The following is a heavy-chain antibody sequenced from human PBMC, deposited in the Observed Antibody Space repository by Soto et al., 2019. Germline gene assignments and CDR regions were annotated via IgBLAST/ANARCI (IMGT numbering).Heavy chain of an antibody. J-gene: IGHJ4*02. CDR1: GLTFSRAD. CDR2: SGGSDLST. CDR3: VTHSWNY. D-gene: IGHD1-1*01. Sequence: EVQLLESGGGLVQPGGSLRLSCVVSGLTFSRADLSWVRQPPGKGLEWVSASGGSDLSTHYVDSVKGRFTISRDSFKNTLYLQMNSLSAGATVGYCCVTHSWNYLGQGTLVTVSS. V-gene: IGHV3-23*01.